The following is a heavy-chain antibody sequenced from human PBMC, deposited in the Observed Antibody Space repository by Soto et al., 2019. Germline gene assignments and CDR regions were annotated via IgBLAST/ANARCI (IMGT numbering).Heavy chain of an antibody. CDR1: VDSISSYY. J-gene: IGHJ4*02. V-gene: IGHV4-59*01. D-gene: IGHD6-19*01. CDR2: IYNVGST. Sequence: SETLSLTCTVSVDSISSYYWSWIRQPPGKGLESIGNIYNVGSTHYNPSLKSRVTISLDTSKNQFSLKLNSLSAADTAVYYCARVSIAVARGVDYWGQGTLVTVSS. CDR3: ARVSIAVARGVDY.